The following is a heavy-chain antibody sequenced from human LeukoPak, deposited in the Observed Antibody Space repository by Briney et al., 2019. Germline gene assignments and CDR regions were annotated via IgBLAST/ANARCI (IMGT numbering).Heavy chain of an antibody. CDR1: GYSFASYW. D-gene: IGHD2-2*01. Sequence: GESLKISCKGSGYSFASYWIAWVRQMPGKGLEWMGIIYPGDSDTRYSPSFQGQATISADKSISTAYLQWSSLKASDTAIYYCARQWGDCSSTSCYSAYWGQGTLVTVSS. CDR2: IYPGDSDT. V-gene: IGHV5-51*01. J-gene: IGHJ4*02. CDR3: ARQWGDCSSTSCYSAY.